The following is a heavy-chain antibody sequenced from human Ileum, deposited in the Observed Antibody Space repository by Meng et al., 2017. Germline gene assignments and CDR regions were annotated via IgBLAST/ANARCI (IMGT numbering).Heavy chain of an antibody. CDR1: GGSSRPRYW. V-gene: IGHV4-4*02. D-gene: IGHD1-26*01. CDR3: AREWSGSYRHFDY. J-gene: IGHJ4*02. Sequence: ARRRECGPGLPMPSRTLAPPSPSSGGSSRPRYWWGWVRQPPGKGLEWIGEIHHSGSTNYNPSLKSRVTISVDKSKNQFSLKLNSVTAADTAVYYCAREWSGSYRHFDYWGQGTLVTVSS. CDR2: IHHSGST.